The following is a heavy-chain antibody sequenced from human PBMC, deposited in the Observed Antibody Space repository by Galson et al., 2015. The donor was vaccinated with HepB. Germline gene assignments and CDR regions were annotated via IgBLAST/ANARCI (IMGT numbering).Heavy chain of an antibody. Sequence: SLRLSCAGSGFTFSNAWMNWVRQAPGKGLEWVGRTKNKADGGTVDYGAPVRGRFTISRDDSKNMLYLQMNSLKTEDTALYFCTTYGDFYYWGQGTLVTVSS. CDR1: GFTFSNAW. CDR3: TTYGDFYY. CDR2: TKNKADGGTV. V-gene: IGHV3-15*01. J-gene: IGHJ4*02. D-gene: IGHD4-17*01.